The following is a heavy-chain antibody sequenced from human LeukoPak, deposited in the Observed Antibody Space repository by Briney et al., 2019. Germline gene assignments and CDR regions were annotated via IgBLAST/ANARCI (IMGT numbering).Heavy chain of an antibody. CDR3: AKDPLYCNRDSCHGAYFDY. V-gene: IGHV3-23*01. J-gene: IGHJ4*02. CDR2: INYSGGGT. Sequence: GSLRLSCAASGFTFNSYAMSWVRQAPGKGLEWVSTINYSGGGTYYADSVKGRFTISRDNSKNTLYLQMNSLRAEDAAVYFCAKDPLYCNRDSCHGAYFDYWGQGTLVTVSS. D-gene: IGHD2-15*01. CDR1: GFTFNSYA.